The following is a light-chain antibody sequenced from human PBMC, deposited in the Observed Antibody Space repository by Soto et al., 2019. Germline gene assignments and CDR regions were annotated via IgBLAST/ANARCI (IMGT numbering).Light chain of an antibody. CDR1: QSVSSSY. CDR2: GAS. CDR3: QQYGSSPLT. Sequence: VLTHSPGTLSLSPGERATPSCRASQSVSSSYLAWYQQKPGQAPRLLIYGASSRATGIPDRFSGSGSGTDFTLTISRLEPEDFAVYYCQQYGSSPLTFGGGTKWIS. J-gene: IGKJ4*01. V-gene: IGKV3-20*01.